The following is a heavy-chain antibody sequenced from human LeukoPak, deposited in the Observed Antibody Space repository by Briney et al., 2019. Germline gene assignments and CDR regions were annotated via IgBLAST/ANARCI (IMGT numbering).Heavy chain of an antibody. D-gene: IGHD3-16*01. CDR2: VRGSGRST. J-gene: IGHJ4*02. CDR1: GFTFSSYA. V-gene: IGHV3-23*01. CDR3: ANSDYVWGSYRTSYYFDY. Sequence: SASGFTFSSYAMSWLRQAPGKGLEWVAAVRGSGRSTYYTDSVKGRFIISRDNSKNTLYLQMNSLRAEDTAVYYCANSDYVWGSYRTSYYFDYWGQGTLVTVSS.